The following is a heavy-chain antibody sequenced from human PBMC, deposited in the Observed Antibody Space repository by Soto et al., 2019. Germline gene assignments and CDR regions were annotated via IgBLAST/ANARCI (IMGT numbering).Heavy chain of an antibody. CDR1: GGTFSSYA. D-gene: IGHD2-2*01. Sequence: GASVKVSCKASGGTFSSYAISWVRQAPGQGLEWMGGIIPIFGTANYAQKFQGRVTITADESTSTAYMELSSLRSEDTAVYYCAGVVVVPAARPGHYYYYGMDVWGQGTTVTVSS. CDR3: AGVVVVPAARPGHYYYYGMDV. J-gene: IGHJ6*02. CDR2: IIPIFGTA. V-gene: IGHV1-69*13.